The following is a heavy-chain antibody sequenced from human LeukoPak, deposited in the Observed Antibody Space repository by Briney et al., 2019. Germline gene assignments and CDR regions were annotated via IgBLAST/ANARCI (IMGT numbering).Heavy chain of an antibody. D-gene: IGHD6-19*01. Sequence: GGSLRLSCAASGFTFSSYAMSWVRQAPGKGLEWVSAISGSGGSTYYADSVKGRFTISRDNSKNTLYLQMNSLRAEDTAVYYCAKDPTGIAVAGIVAFDIWGQGTMVTVSS. V-gene: IGHV3-23*01. CDR3: AKDPTGIAVAGIVAFDI. J-gene: IGHJ3*02. CDR1: GFTFSSYA. CDR2: ISGSGGST.